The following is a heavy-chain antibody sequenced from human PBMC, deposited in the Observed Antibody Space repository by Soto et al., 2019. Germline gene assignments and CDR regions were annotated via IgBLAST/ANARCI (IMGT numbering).Heavy chain of an antibody. V-gene: IGHV1-46*01. D-gene: IGHD3-22*01. CDR1: GYTLIMYY. J-gene: IGHJ4*02. Sequence: GASVKVSCKASGYTLIMYYIHWMRQAPGQGLEWMGLINPSGGSTTYAQKFQGRVTMTRDTSTSTVYMDLSSLRSEDTAVYYCARSPYSSGYYYAIDYWGQGILVTVSS. CDR2: INPSGGST. CDR3: ARSPYSSGYYYAIDY.